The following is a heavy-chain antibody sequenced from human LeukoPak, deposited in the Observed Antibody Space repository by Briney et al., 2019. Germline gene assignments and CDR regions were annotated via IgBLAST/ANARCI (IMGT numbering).Heavy chain of an antibody. J-gene: IGHJ6*03. CDR3: ARRAGDGDGYNLGYYYYYMDV. CDR1: GGSISSYY. V-gene: IGHV4-4*09. D-gene: IGHD5-24*01. Sequence: SETLSLTCTVSGGSISSYYWSWIRQPPGKGLEWIGYIYTSGSTNYNPSLKSRVTISVDTSKNQFSLKLSSATAADTAVYYCARRAGDGDGYNLGYYYYYMDVWGKGTTVTVSS. CDR2: IYTSGST.